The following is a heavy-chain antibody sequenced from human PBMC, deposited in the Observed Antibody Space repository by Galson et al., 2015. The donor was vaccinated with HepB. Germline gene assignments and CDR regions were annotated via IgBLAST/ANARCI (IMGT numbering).Heavy chain of an antibody. J-gene: IGHJ4*02. V-gene: IGHV1-69*13. CDR3: ARGPAYDYGDSFFDY. CDR1: GDTFINYS. CDR2: IIPAFRTV. D-gene: IGHD4-17*01. Sequence: SVKVSCKASGDTFINYSITWVRQAPGQGLEWMGAIIPAFRTVDYARKFRGRVTITAGESTSTVYMELSSLRSDDTAVYYCARGPAYDYGDSFFDYWGQGTQVTVSS.